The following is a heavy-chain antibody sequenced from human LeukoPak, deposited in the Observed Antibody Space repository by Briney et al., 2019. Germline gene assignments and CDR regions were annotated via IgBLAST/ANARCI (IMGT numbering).Heavy chain of an antibody. Sequence: SETLSLTCSVSGGSISNGNYYWGWVRQPPGKGLEWIGTIHYRGSTYFNPSLKSRVTISLDTSKNQFSLELNSVTAADTALYYCARQTNQGALMVFDPWGQGTLVTVSS. J-gene: IGHJ5*02. CDR3: ARQTNQGALMVFDP. V-gene: IGHV4-39*01. D-gene: IGHD2-8*01. CDR1: GGSISNGNYY. CDR2: IHYRGST.